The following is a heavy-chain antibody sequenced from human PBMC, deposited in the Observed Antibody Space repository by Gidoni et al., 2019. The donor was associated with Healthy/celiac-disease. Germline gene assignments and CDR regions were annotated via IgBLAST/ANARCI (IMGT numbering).Heavy chain of an antibody. V-gene: IGHV3-9*01. CDR3: AKDIRGRGGSCLPDY. CDR1: GFPFDDYA. CDR2: ISGNSGSI. D-gene: IGHD2-15*01. J-gene: IGHJ4*02. Sequence: EVQLVESGGGLVQPGRSLRLPCAASGFPFDDYAMRWVRQAPGKGLGWGSGISGNSGSIGYADSVKGRFTISRDNAKNSLYLQMNSLRAEDTALYYCAKDIRGRGGSCLPDYWGQGTLVTVSS.